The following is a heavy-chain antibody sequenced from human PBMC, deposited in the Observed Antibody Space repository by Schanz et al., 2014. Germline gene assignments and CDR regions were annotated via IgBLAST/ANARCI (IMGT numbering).Heavy chain of an antibody. CDR2: ISWNGGTK. J-gene: IGHJ5*02. D-gene: IGHD1-26*01. CDR3: AKEVGATLFHWFDP. CDR1: GFMFEDYD. V-gene: IGHV3-9*01. Sequence: EEQLVESGGGLVQPGRSLRLSCAASGFMFEDYDMHWVRQAPGKGLEWVSGISWNGGTKDYADSVKGRFTISRDKSKNTLYLQLNSLRAEDTAVYYCAKEVGATLFHWFDPWGQGTLVTVSS.